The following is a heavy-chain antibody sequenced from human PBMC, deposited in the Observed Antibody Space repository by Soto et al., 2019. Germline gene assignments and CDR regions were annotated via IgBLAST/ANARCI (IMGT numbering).Heavy chain of an antibody. D-gene: IGHD3-22*01. V-gene: IGHV3-48*02. CDR2: ISSSSSTI. CDR1: GFTFSSYS. CDR3: ARARSSGYYVLDYYYYGMDV. Sequence: EVQLVESGGGLVQPGGSLRLSCAASGFTFSSYSMNWVRQAPGKGLEWVSYISSSSSTIYYADSVKGRFTISRDNAKNSLYLQMNSLRDEDTAVYYCARARSSGYYVLDYYYYGMDVWGQGTTVTVSS. J-gene: IGHJ6*02.